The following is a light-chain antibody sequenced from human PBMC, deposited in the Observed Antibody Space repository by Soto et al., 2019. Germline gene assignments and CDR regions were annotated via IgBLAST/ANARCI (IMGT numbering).Light chain of an antibody. CDR2: EVS. CDR3: SSYSISTAYL. J-gene: IGLJ1*01. CDR1: ISDVGGYDY. Sequence: QSALTQPASVSGSPGQSITISCTGTISDVGGYDYVSWYQHHPGKAPKLLIFEVSNRPSGVSYRFSGSKSGNTASLTISGLQAEDEADYFCSSYSISTAYLFGTGTKLTVL. V-gene: IGLV2-14*01.